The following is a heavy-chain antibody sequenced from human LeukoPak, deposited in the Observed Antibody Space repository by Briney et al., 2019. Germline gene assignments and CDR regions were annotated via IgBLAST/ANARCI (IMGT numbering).Heavy chain of an antibody. CDR1: GGSLSSYY. J-gene: IGHJ5*02. CDR3: ARATAMALHWGFDP. Sequence: PSETLSLTCTVSGGSLSSYYWSWIRQPPGKGLEWIGYIYYSGSTNYNPSLKSRVTISVDTSKNQFSLKLSSVTAADTAVYYCARATAMALHWGFDPWGQGTLVTVSS. D-gene: IGHD5-18*01. V-gene: IGHV4-59*01. CDR2: IYYSGST.